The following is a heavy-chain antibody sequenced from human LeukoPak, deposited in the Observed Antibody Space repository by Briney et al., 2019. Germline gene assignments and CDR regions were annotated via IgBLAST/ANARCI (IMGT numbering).Heavy chain of an antibody. CDR3: AKGFKVNYYYYYMDV. J-gene: IGHJ6*03. Sequence: GGSLRLSCAASGFTFNNYWMHWVRQAPGKGLVWVSRINSDGSSTSYADSVKGRFTISRDNAKNTLYLQMNSLRAEDTAVYYCAKGFKVNYYYYYMDVWGKGTTVTISS. CDR1: GFTFNNYW. D-gene: IGHD2-21*01. CDR2: INSDGSST. V-gene: IGHV3-74*01.